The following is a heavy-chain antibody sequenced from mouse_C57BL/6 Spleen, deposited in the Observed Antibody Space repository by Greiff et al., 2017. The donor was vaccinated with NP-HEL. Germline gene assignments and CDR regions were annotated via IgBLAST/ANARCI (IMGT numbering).Heavy chain of an antibody. CDR1: GYTFTSYW. V-gene: IGHV1-72*01. Sequence: VQLQQSGAELVKPGASVKLSCKASGYTFTSYWMHWVQQRPGRGLEWIGRIDPTSGGTNYNEKFTSKATLTVDKSSSTAYMQLSSLTSEDSAVYYCARGGGSYAMDYWGQGTSVTVSS. CDR2: IDPTSGGT. CDR3: ARGGGSYAMDY. J-gene: IGHJ4*01.